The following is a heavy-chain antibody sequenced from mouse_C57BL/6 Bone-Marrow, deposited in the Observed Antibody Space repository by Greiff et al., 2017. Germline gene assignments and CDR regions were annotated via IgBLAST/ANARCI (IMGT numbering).Heavy chain of an antibody. D-gene: IGHD1-1*01. CDR2: IYPRSGHT. CDR1: GYTFTSYG. CDR3: ARPYYYGSSQSFYAMDY. J-gene: IGHJ4*01. V-gene: IGHV1-81*01. Sequence: VQLQQSGAELARPGASVKLSCKASGYTFTSYGISWVKQRTGQGLEWIGEIYPRSGHTYYNEKFKGKATLTADKSSSTAYMELRSLTSEDSAVYFCARPYYYGSSQSFYAMDYWGQGTSVTVSA.